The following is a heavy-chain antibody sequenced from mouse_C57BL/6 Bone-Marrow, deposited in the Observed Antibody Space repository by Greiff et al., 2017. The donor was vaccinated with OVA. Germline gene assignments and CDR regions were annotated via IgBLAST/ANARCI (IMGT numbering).Heavy chain of an antibody. CDR3: ARNLITTVVDWYFDV. V-gene: IGHV5-17*01. J-gene: IGHJ1*03. CDR1: GFTFSDYG. Sequence: EVKLVESGGGLVKPGGSLKLSCAASGFTFSDYGMHWVRQAPEKGLEWVAYISSGSSTIYYADTVKGRFTLSRDNAKNTLFLQMTSLRSEDTAMYYCARNLITTVVDWYFDVWGTGTTVTVSS. CDR2: ISSGSSTI. D-gene: IGHD1-1*01.